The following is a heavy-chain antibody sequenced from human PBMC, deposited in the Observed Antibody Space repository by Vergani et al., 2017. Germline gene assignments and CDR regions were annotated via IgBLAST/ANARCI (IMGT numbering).Heavy chain of an antibody. CDR2: IYNSGNG. CDR1: GDSIISRSYY. V-gene: IGHV4-39*01. Sequence: QMPLQESGPGLVKASETLSLTCTVSGDSIISRSYYLGWIRQPPGKGLEWIGSIYNSGNGDSSSSLKSRVTISADTSKNQFSLRLTSVTAADTAVYYCASGKYYSDSTSHFRGRYFDVWGRGTLVTVPS. CDR3: ASGKYYSDSTSHFRGRYFDV. D-gene: IGHD3-16*01. J-gene: IGHJ2*01.